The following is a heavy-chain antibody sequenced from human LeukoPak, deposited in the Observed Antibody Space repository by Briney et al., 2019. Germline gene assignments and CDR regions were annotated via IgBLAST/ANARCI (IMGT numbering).Heavy chain of an antibody. V-gene: IGHV5-51*01. CDR1: GYSFTSYW. J-gene: IGHJ6*02. CDR2: IYPGDSDT. CDR3: ARSAAAEPSGMDV. D-gene: IGHD6-13*01. Sequence: GESLKISCKGSGYSFTSYWIGWVRQMPGKGLEWMGTIYPGDSDTRYSPSFQGQVTISADKSISTAYLQWSSLKASDTAMYYCARSAAAEPSGMDVWGQGTTVTVSS.